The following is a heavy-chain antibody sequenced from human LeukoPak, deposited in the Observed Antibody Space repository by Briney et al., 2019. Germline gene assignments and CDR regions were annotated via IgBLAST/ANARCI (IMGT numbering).Heavy chain of an antibody. CDR2: IYYSGST. D-gene: IGHD2-15*01. CDR1: GGSISSSSYY. Sequence: PSETLSLTCTVSGGSISSSSYYWGWIRQPPGKGLEWIGSIYYSGSTYYNPSLKSRVTISVDTSKNQFPLKLSSVTAADTAVYYCARSEGVVAPGDYWGQGTLVTVSS. CDR3: ARSEGVVAPGDY. J-gene: IGHJ4*02. V-gene: IGHV4-39*06.